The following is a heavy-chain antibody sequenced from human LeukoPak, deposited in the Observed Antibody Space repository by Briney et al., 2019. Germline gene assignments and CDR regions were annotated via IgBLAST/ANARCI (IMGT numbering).Heavy chain of an antibody. J-gene: IGHJ3*02. CDR1: GGSISSYY. D-gene: IGHD2-21*01. V-gene: IGHV4-59*08. CDR3: ARHKHSLRDAFDI. CDR2: IYYSGST. Sequence: SETLSLTCTVSGGSISSYYWSWIRQPPGKGLEWIGYIYYSGSTNYNPSLKSRVTISVDTSKNQFSLKLSSVTAADTAVYYCARHKHSLRDAFDIWGQGTMVTVSS.